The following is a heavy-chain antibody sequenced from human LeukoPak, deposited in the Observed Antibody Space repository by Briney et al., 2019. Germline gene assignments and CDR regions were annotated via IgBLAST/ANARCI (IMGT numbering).Heavy chain of an antibody. V-gene: IGHV6-1*01. CDR3: ARDGTWRLDY. D-gene: IGHD2-15*01. Sequence: SQTLSLTCAISGDSVSSNSAAWNWIRQSPSGALEGLGRTYYRSKWYYDYALSVKSRSTINPDTSENQFSLQLNSVTPDDTAVYYCARDGTWRLDYWGQGILVTVSS. CDR1: GDSVSSNSAA. CDR2: TYYRSKWYY. J-gene: IGHJ4*02.